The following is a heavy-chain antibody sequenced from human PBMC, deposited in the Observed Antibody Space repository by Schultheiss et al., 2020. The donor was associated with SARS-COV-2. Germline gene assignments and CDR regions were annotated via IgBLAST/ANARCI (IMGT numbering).Heavy chain of an antibody. D-gene: IGHD5-18*01. V-gene: IGHV4-34*01. CDR1: GGSFSGYC. J-gene: IGHJ6*02. Sequence: SETLSLTCAVYGGSFSGYCWSWIRQPPGKGLEWIGEINHSGSTNYNPSLKSRVTISVDTSKNQFSLKLSSVTAADTAVYYCARGGYSYGFRPYYYYGMDVWGQGTTITVSS. CDR3: ARGGYSYGFRPYYYYGMDV. CDR2: INHSGST.